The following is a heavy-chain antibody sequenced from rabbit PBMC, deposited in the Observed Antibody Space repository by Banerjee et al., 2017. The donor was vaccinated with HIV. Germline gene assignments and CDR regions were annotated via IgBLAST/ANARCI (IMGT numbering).Heavy chain of an antibody. Sequence: QEQLVESGGGLVQPGGSLKLSCKASRFDFSSNGVSWVRQAPGKGLEWIGYIDPIFGNTYYATWVHGRFTISSHNAQNTLYLQLNSLTAADTATYFCVTEDATTSGHHIRYFNLWGQGTLVTVS. J-gene: IGHJ4*01. CDR2: IDPIFGNT. CDR1: RFDFSSNG. V-gene: IGHV1S47*01. D-gene: IGHD1-1*01. CDR3: VTEDATTSGHHIRYFNL.